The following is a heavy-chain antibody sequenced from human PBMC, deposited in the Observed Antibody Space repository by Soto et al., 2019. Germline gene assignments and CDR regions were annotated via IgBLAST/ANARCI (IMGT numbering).Heavy chain of an antibody. CDR2: IKQDGSEK. V-gene: IGHV3-7*03. CDR1: GFTFSSYW. J-gene: IGHJ6*02. CDR3: AREKWARLGHGGGWEYYYYGMGF. Sequence: PGGSLRLSCAASGFTFSSYWMSWVRQAPGKGLEWVANIKQDGSEKYYVDSVKGRFTISRANAKKSLYLQMNSMRAEDTAVYYCAREKWARLGHGGGWEYYYYGMGFWGQGTTVTVAS. D-gene: IGHD6-25*01.